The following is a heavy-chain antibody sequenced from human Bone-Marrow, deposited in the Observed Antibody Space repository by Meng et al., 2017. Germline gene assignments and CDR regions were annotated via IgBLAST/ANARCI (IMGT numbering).Heavy chain of an antibody. CDR3: ARVITIFGVVIIPYWYFDL. CDR2: ISTTGSTL. CDR1: GFTFRSYE. Sequence: GESLKISCAASGFTFRSYEMNWVRQAPGKGLEWLSYISTTGSTLYYADSVKGRLTISRDNAKSTLFLQMNSLRAEDTAVYYCARVITIFGVVIIPYWYFDLWGRGTLVTVSS. D-gene: IGHD3-3*01. V-gene: IGHV3-48*03. J-gene: IGHJ2*01.